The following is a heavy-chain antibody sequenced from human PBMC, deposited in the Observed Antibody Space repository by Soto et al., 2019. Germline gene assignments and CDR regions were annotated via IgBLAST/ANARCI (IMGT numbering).Heavy chain of an antibody. D-gene: IGHD1-26*01. CDR1: GGSISGSSYY. CDR3: ATRGPVGAY. Sequence: SETLSLTCTVSGGSISGSSYYWGWIRQPPGKGLEWIGNIYSSGSAYYNPSLKSRVTISVDTSKNQFSLKLSSVTAADTAVYYSATRGPVGAYWGQGTLVTVSS. V-gene: IGHV4-39*01. J-gene: IGHJ4*02. CDR2: IYSSGSA.